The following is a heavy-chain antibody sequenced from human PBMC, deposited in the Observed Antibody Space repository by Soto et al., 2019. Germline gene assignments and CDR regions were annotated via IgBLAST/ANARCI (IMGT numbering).Heavy chain of an antibody. Sequence: VASVKVSCKXSGYTFTSYAMHWVRQAPGQRLEWMGWINAGNGNTKYSQKFQGRVTITRDTSASTAYMELSSLRSEDTAVYYCARDRIAARRGYYGMDVWGQGTTVTVSS. CDR3: ARDRIAARRGYYGMDV. J-gene: IGHJ6*02. CDR2: INAGNGNT. D-gene: IGHD6-6*01. CDR1: GYTFTSYA. V-gene: IGHV1-3*01.